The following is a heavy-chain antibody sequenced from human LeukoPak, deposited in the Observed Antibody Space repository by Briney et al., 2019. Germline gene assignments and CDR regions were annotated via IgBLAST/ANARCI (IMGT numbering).Heavy chain of an antibody. CDR1: GFTFSSYA. Sequence: GRSLRLSCAASGFTFSSYAMSWVRQAPGKGLEWVSAISGSGGSTYYADSVKGRFTISRDNSKNTLYLQMNSLRAEDTAVYYCAKHSGQAMYYDFWSGYSDYFDYWGQGTLVTVSS. CDR2: ISGSGGST. D-gene: IGHD3-3*01. CDR3: AKHSGQAMYYDFWSGYSDYFDY. J-gene: IGHJ4*02. V-gene: IGHV3-23*01.